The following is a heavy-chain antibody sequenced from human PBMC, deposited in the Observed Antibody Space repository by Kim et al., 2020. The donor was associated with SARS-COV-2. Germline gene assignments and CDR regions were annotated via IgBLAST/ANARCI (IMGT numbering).Heavy chain of an antibody. Sequence: GSLRLSCTVSGGSIRDSSYYWGWFRQPPGKGLEWIGTVYYSGNTYYSPSLRSRVTILVDTSKNQFSLRLGSVTAADTALYFCARQRDSGTWYVAHYYYYMDVWGKGTAVTVSS. D-gene: IGHD6-13*01. CDR3: ARQRDSGTWYVAHYYYYMDV. V-gene: IGHV4-39*01. J-gene: IGHJ6*03. CDR1: GGSIRDSSYY. CDR2: VYYSGNT.